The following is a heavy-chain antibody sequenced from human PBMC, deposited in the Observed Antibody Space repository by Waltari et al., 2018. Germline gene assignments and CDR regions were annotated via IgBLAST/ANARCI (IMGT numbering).Heavy chain of an antibody. Sequence: EVQLVESGGGLVQPGGALRLSCAASGFIFRDYWMHGVRQAPGKGLMWVSRFKSDGSSTAYADFVKGRFTVSRETARNTLYLQMNSLSAEDTAVYYCARGGQVLNWPFDMWGQGTVVTVSS. J-gene: IGHJ3*02. CDR3: ARGGQVLNWPFDM. D-gene: IGHD2-2*01. V-gene: IGHV3-74*01. CDR2: FKSDGSST. CDR1: GFIFRDYW.